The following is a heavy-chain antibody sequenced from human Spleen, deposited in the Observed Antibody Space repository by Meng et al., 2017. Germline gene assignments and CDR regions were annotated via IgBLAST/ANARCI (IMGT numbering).Heavy chain of an antibody. Sequence: VRLVQAGAEVKRPGASVKVSCKASGYTFTGYYRHWVRQAPGQGLEWMGRINPNSGGTNYAQKFQGRVTMTRDTSISTAYMELSGLRSDDTAMYYCARDEDISAAGKLFGDYWGQGTLVTVSS. CDR3: ARDEDISAAGKLFGDY. V-gene: IGHV1-2*06. CDR1: GYTFTGYY. CDR2: INPNSGGT. J-gene: IGHJ4*02. D-gene: IGHD6-13*01.